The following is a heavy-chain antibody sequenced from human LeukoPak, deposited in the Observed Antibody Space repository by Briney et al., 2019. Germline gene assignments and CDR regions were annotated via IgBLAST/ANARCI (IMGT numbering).Heavy chain of an antibody. D-gene: IGHD2-2*01. Sequence: ASVKVSCKASGYTFTGYYMHWARQAPGQGLEWMGWINPNSGGTNYAQKFQGRVTMTRDTSISTAYMELSRLRSDDTAVYYCAREQIVVVPAATGALDYWGQGTLVTVSS. V-gene: IGHV1-2*02. CDR1: GYTFTGYY. CDR3: AREQIVVVPAATGALDY. CDR2: INPNSGGT. J-gene: IGHJ4*02.